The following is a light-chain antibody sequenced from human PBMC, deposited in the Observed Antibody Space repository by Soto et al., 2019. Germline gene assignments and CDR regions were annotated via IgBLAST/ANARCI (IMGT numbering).Light chain of an antibody. CDR1: QTVGSN. V-gene: IGKV3-15*01. Sequence: ETVMTQSPATLSVSPGERATLSCRASQTVGSNLAWYQQTPGRAPRLLIYGASTRATGIPARFSGGGSGTEFTLTISSLQSEDFAVYYCQQYNAWPRTFGQGTKV. J-gene: IGKJ1*01. CDR2: GAS. CDR3: QQYNAWPRT.